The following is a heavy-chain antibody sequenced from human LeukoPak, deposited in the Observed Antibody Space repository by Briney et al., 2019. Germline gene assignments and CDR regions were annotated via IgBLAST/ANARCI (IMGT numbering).Heavy chain of an antibody. J-gene: IGHJ4*02. Sequence: GGSLRLSCAASGFTFSNAWMSWVRQAPGKGLEWVGRIKSKTDGGTTDYAAPVKGRFTISRDDSKNTLYLQMNSLKTEDTAVYYCTTLAFWSGYQDDYWGQGTLVTVSS. CDR3: TTLAFWSGYQDDY. CDR1: GFTFSNAW. CDR2: IKSKTDGGTT. D-gene: IGHD3-3*01. V-gene: IGHV3-15*01.